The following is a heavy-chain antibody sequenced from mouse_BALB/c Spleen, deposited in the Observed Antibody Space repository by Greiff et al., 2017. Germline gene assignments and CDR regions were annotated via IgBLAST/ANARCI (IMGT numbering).Heavy chain of an antibody. CDR3: ARDYYGSSGAY. Sequence: QVQLQQSGAELVRPGVSVKISCKGSGYTFTDYAMHWVKQSHAKSLEWIGVISTYYGDASYNQKFKGKATMTVDKSSSTAYMELARLTSEDSAIYYCARDYYGSSGAYWGQGTLVTVSA. V-gene: IGHV1S137*01. CDR2: ISTYYGDA. D-gene: IGHD1-1*01. CDR1: GYTFTDYA. J-gene: IGHJ3*01.